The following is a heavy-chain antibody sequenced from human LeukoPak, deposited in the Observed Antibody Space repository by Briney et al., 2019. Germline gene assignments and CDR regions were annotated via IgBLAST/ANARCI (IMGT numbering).Heavy chain of an antibody. CDR1: GFTFSSYA. Sequence: GGSLRLSCAASGFTFSSYAMSWVRQAPGKGLEWVSAISCSGGSTYYADSVKGRFTISRDNSKNTLYLQRNSLRAGDTAVYYCAKLGDWDAFDIWGQGTMVTVSS. D-gene: IGHD2-21*02. CDR3: AKLGDWDAFDI. J-gene: IGHJ3*02. CDR2: ISCSGGST. V-gene: IGHV3-23*01.